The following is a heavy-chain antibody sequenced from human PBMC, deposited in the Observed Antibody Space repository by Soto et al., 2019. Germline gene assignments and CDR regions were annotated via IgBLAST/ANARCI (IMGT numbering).Heavy chain of an antibody. Sequence: PGGSLRLSCAASGLTVSSNYMSWVRQAPGKGLEWVSVIYSGGSTYYADSVKGRFTISRDNSKNTLYLQMDSLRAEDTAVYYCARTTTVYYYYYMDVWGKGTTVTVSS. D-gene: IGHD4-17*01. CDR3: ARTTTVYYYYYMDV. CDR2: IYSGGST. V-gene: IGHV3-66*01. CDR1: GLTVSSNY. J-gene: IGHJ6*03.